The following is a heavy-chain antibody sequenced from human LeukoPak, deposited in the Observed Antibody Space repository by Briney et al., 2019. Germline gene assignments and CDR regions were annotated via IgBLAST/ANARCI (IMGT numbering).Heavy chain of an antibody. Sequence: PGGSLRLSCAASGFTFSDYYMSWIRQAPGKGLVWVSHITTDGSSTSYADSVKGRFTISRDNAKNTLYLQMNSLRAEDTAVYYCARGAIAGANFDYWGQGALVTVSS. V-gene: IGHV3-74*01. CDR1: GFTFSDYY. J-gene: IGHJ4*02. D-gene: IGHD1-26*01. CDR2: ITTDGSST. CDR3: ARGAIAGANFDY.